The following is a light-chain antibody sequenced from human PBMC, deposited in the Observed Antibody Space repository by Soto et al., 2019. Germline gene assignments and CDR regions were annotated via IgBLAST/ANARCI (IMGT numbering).Light chain of an antibody. CDR1: QAVNTR. V-gene: IGKV3-20*01. J-gene: IGKJ2*01. CDR3: HYYADSPYT. Sequence: EIVLTQSPATLSSFPGDRVTLSCRASQAVNTRLAWYQHKPGQAPRLLIFGASSRATDTPDRFSGSGSGTDFTLTITRVDTEDFAVYYCHYYADSPYTFGQGTRLEI. CDR2: GAS.